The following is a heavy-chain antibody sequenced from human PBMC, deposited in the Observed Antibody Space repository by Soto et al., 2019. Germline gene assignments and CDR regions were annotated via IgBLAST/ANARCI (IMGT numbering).Heavy chain of an antibody. V-gene: IGHV4-59*01. CDR1: GGSPSSNY. CDR2: ISDSGNT. Sequence: TSETLSLTCSVSGGSPSSNYWSWIRQPPGKGLEWIGCISDSGNTYYNPSLQSRVTISIDTSTNQFLLDLTSVTTADTAVYYCARVPTTVTHPKSPFWVDRDVKDESFAPWDQGTLVTVSS. J-gene: IGHJ5*02. CDR3: ARVPTTVTHPKSPFWVDRDVKDESFAP. D-gene: IGHD4-17*01.